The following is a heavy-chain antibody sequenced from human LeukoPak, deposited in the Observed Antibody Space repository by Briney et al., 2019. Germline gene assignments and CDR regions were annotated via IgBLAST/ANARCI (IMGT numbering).Heavy chain of an antibody. CDR1: GFTFSDYY. V-gene: IGHV3-11*04. J-gene: IGHJ4*02. CDR2: ISSSGSTI. Sequence: GGSLRLSCAASGFTFSDYYMSWIRQAPGKGLEWVSYISSSGSTIYYADSVKGRFTISRDNAENSLYLQMNSLRAEDTAVYCCARPPGSSGYYYPFDYWGQGTLVTVPS. CDR3: ARPPGSSGYYYPFDY. D-gene: IGHD3-22*01.